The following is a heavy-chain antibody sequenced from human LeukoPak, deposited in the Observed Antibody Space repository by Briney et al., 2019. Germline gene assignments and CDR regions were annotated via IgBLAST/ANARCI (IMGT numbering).Heavy chain of an antibody. CDR3: AKSRGGPTMVRGVTSATDVYGMDV. CDR1: GFTFDDYA. CDR2: ISGDGYST. D-gene: IGHD3-10*01. V-gene: IGHV3-43*02. J-gene: IGHJ6*02. Sequence: PGGSLRLSCAASGFTFDDYAMHWVRQAPGKGLEWVSLISGDGYSTYYADSVKGRFTISRDNSKNSLYLQMNSLRTGDTALYYCAKSRGGPTMVRGVTSATDVYGMDVWGQGTTVTVSS.